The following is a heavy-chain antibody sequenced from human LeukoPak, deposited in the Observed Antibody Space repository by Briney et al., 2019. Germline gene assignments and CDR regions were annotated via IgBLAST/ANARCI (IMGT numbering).Heavy chain of an antibody. Sequence: GASVKVSCKASGYTFTSYYMHWVRQAPGQGLEWMGIINPSGGSTSYAQKFQGRVTMTGGTSTSTVYMELSSLRSEDTAVYYCARDFFAYDSSGYYLGAFDIWGQGTMVTVSS. J-gene: IGHJ3*02. CDR1: GYTFTSYY. D-gene: IGHD3-22*01. V-gene: IGHV1-46*01. CDR2: INPSGGST. CDR3: ARDFFAYDSSGYYLGAFDI.